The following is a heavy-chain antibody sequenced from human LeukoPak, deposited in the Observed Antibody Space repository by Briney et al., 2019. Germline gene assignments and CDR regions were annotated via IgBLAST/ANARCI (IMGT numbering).Heavy chain of an antibody. V-gene: IGHV3-23*01. D-gene: IGHD3-9*01. CDR2: ITGSGGNT. Sequence: GASLRLSCAASGFTFSNYAVSWVRQAPGKGLEWVSAITGSGGNTYYADSVKGRFTISRGNSKNTVFLQMNSLRAEDTAVYYCAKWGDYDVLTGYYVSDYWGQGTLVTVSS. J-gene: IGHJ4*02. CDR3: AKWGDYDVLTGYYVSDY. CDR1: GFTFSNYA.